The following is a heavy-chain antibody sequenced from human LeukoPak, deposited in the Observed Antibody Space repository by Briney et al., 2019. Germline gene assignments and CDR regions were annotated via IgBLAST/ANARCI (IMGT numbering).Heavy chain of an antibody. D-gene: IGHD1-7*01. CDR1: GFTFSSYA. V-gene: IGHV3-23*01. CDR2: ISGSGGST. Sequence: GGSLRLSCAASGFTFSSYAMSWVRQAPGKGLEWVSAISGSGGSTYYADSVKGRFTISRDNSKNTLYLQMNSLRAEDTAVYYCAKVDYELREDYYYYYYMDVWGKGTTVTISS. CDR3: AKVDYELREDYYYYYYMDV. J-gene: IGHJ6*03.